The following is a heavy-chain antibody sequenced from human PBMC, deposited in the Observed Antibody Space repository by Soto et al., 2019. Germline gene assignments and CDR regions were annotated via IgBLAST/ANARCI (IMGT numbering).Heavy chain of an antibody. CDR3: AKSLTVRASRPDY. CDR1: GFTVSTRR. D-gene: IGHD4-4*01. Sequence: EVQLVESGGGLVQPGRSLRLSCAASGFTVSTRRMSWVRQTPGEGLEWISVIYNSDSTYYADSVKGRFTVSIDNCKNTLFLKMNSLRAQDTAVYHCAKSLTVRASRPDYWGQGTLVTISS. CDR2: IYNSDST. J-gene: IGHJ4*02. V-gene: IGHV3-66*01.